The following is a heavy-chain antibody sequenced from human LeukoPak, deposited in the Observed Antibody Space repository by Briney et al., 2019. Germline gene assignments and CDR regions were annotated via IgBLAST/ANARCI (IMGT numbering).Heavy chain of an antibody. Sequence: GGSLRLSCAASGFTFSNFVMSWVRQAPGKGLEWVSAVSSSGSSTFYADSVKGRFTISRDNSKNTLYLQMNSLRAEDTAMYYCARPRYCSGGSCSHYFDYWGQGTLVTVSS. CDR3: ARPRYCSGGSCSHYFDY. V-gene: IGHV3-23*01. J-gene: IGHJ4*02. D-gene: IGHD2-15*01. CDR2: VSSSGSST. CDR1: GFTFSNFV.